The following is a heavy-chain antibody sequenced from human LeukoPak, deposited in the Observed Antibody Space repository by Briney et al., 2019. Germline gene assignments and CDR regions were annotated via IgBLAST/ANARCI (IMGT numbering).Heavy chain of an antibody. CDR1: GYTFTSYG. D-gene: IGHD2-15*01. CDR3: ARGLYCSGGSCGNWFDP. Sequence: ASVKVSCKASGYTFTSYGISWVRQAPGQGLEWMGWINPNSGGTNYAQKFQGRVTMTRDTSISTAYMELSRLRSDDTAVYYCARGLYCSGGSCGNWFDPWGQGTLVTVSS. J-gene: IGHJ5*02. CDR2: INPNSGGT. V-gene: IGHV1-2*02.